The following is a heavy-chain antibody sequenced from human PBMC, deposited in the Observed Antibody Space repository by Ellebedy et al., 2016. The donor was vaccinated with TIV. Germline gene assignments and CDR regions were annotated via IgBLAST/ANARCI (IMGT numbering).Heavy chain of an antibody. CDR3: AREEMYFYDSAGYYYGSHGMDV. CDR1: GFTFRDYG. Sequence: ASVKVSCKASGFTFRDYGISWVRQAPGLGPEWMGWTSPNNPFTHSAQKIQGRVTMTIDTSTSTAYMELRSLTSDDTAVYYCAREEMYFYDSAGYYYGSHGMDVWGQGTTVIVSS. D-gene: IGHD3-22*01. V-gene: IGHV1-18*04. CDR2: TSPNNPFT. J-gene: IGHJ6*02.